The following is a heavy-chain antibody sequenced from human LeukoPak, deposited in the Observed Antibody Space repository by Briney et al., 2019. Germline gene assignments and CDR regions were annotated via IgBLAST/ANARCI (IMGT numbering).Heavy chain of an antibody. V-gene: IGHV3-7*03. Sequence: PGGSLRLSCAASGFTFGTCWMSWVRQAPGKGLEWVANIKQDGSEKYYVDSVRGRFTISRDNAKNSLYLQMNSLRAEDTALYYCAKDISAVAGPFDYWGQGTLVTVSS. CDR2: IKQDGSEK. J-gene: IGHJ4*02. D-gene: IGHD6-19*01. CDR1: GFTFGTCW. CDR3: AKDISAVAGPFDY.